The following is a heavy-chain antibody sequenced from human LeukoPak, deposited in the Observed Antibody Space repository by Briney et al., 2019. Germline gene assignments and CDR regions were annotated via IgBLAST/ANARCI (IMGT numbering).Heavy chain of an antibody. J-gene: IGHJ4*02. V-gene: IGHV3-53*01. D-gene: IGHD2-2*01. Sequence: PGGSLRLSFAAYGFTVITWYLTWVRQAPGKGLECVSVIYSGGSTYYADSVKGRFTVSRDNSKNTLYLQMNSLRAEDTAMYYCARGLGYCTSTTCVLPCQYWGQGTLVTVSS. CDR2: IYSGGST. CDR1: GFTVITWY. CDR3: ARGLGYCTSTTCVLPCQY.